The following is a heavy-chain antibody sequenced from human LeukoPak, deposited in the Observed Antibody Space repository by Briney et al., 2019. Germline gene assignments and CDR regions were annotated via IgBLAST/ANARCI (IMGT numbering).Heavy chain of an antibody. CDR1: GYTFTSYY. V-gene: IGHV1-46*01. CDR3: ARDPVNIVVMVGATRSGAFDI. CDR2: INPGGGGT. D-gene: IGHD2-15*01. Sequence: GASVKVSCKTSGYTFTSYYMHWVRQAPGQGLEWMGMINPGGGGTTYAQNFQGRVTLTWDMSTSTVYMELSSLRSDDTALYYCARDPVNIVVMVGATRSGAFDIWGQGTMVTVSS. J-gene: IGHJ3*02.